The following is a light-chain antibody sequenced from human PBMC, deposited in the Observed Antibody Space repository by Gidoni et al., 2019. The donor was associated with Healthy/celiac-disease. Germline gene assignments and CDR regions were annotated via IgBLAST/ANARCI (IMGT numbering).Light chain of an antibody. CDR2: EVS. CDR3: SSYTSSSTLV. J-gene: IGLJ2*01. Sequence: QSARTQPASVSGSPGQSITISCTGTSSAVGGFNYVSWYQQHTGKAPKLMIYEVSNRPSGVSNRFSGSKTGNTASLTISGLQAEDEADYYCSSYTSSSTLVFGGGTKLTVL. V-gene: IGLV2-14*01. CDR1: SSAVGGFNY.